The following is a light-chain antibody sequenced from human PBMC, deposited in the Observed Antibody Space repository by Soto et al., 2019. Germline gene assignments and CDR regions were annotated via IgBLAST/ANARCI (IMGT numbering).Light chain of an antibody. Sequence: QSVLTQPPSVSAAPGQKVTISCSGSSSNIEGNSVSWYQQLPGTAPKLLIYDDNKRPSGIPDRFSGSKSGTSATLGITGFQTGDEADYYCGSWDSSLSAYVFGTGTKVTAL. CDR3: GSWDSSLSAYV. V-gene: IGLV1-51*01. CDR1: SSNIEGNS. CDR2: DDN. J-gene: IGLJ1*01.